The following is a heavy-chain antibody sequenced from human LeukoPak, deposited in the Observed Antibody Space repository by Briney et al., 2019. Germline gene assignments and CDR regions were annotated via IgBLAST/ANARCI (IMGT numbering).Heavy chain of an antibody. V-gene: IGHV4-39*07. D-gene: IGHD3-3*01. CDR3: ARSIWSGYYTRYYYYYMDV. CDR1: GGSISSITYY. Sequence: PSETLSLTCTVSGGSISSITYYWGWIRQPPGKGLEWVGHMYYRGNTFYNPSLKSRVTISVDTSKNQFSLKLSSVTAADTAVYYCARSIWSGYYTRYYYYYMDVWGKGTTVTVSS. J-gene: IGHJ6*03. CDR2: MYYRGNT.